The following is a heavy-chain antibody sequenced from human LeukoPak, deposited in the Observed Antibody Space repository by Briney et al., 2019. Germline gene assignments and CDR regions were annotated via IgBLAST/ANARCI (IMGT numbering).Heavy chain of an antibody. CDR1: GFTFSSYA. D-gene: IGHD5-24*01. V-gene: IGHV3-23*01. J-gene: IGHJ4*02. Sequence: GGSLRLSCAASGFTFSSYAMSWVRQAPGEGLEWVSAISGSGSSTYYADSVKGRFTISRDNSKNTLYLQMNSLRAEDTALYYCAKRDGYNSNPLKDWGQGTLVTVSS. CDR3: AKRDGYNSNPLKD. CDR2: ISGSGSST.